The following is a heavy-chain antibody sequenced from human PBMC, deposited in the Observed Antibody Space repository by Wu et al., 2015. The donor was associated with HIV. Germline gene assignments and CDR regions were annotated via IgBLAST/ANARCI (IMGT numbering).Heavy chain of an antibody. CDR2: INPNSGGT. J-gene: IGHJ6*02. Sequence: QVQLVQSGAEVKKPGASVKVSCKASGYTFTGYYMHWVRQAPGQGLEWMGCINPNSGGTNYAQKFQGRVTMTRDTSISTAYMELSRLRSDDTAVYYCARVDSSGYYYYGMDVVGPRDHGHRLL. CDR3: ARVDSSGYYYYGMDV. D-gene: IGHD3-22*01. CDR1: GYTFTGYY. V-gene: IGHV1-2*02.